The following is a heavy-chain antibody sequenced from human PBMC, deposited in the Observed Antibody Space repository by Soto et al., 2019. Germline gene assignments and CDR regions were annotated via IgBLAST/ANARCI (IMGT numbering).Heavy chain of an antibody. Sequence: ASVKVSCKASGYTFTSYGISWVRQAPGQGLEWMGWISAYNGNTNYAQKLQGRVTMTTDTSTSTAYMELRSLRSDDTAVYYCAREYSSGWFRDAFDIWGQGTMVTVS. V-gene: IGHV1-18*01. CDR2: ISAYNGNT. CDR1: GYTFTSYG. D-gene: IGHD6-19*01. CDR3: AREYSSGWFRDAFDI. J-gene: IGHJ3*02.